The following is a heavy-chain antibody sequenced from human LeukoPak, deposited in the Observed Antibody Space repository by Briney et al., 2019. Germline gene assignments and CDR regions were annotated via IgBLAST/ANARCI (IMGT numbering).Heavy chain of an antibody. Sequence: GASVKVSCKASGYTFTSYGISWVRRAPGQGLEWMGWISAYNGNTNYAQKLQGRVTMTTDTSTSTAYMELRSLRSDDTAVYYCARALYCSSTSCYVFDYWGQGTLVTVSS. CDR1: GYTFTSYG. CDR3: ARALYCSSTSCYVFDY. CDR2: ISAYNGNT. V-gene: IGHV1-18*01. J-gene: IGHJ4*02. D-gene: IGHD2-2*01.